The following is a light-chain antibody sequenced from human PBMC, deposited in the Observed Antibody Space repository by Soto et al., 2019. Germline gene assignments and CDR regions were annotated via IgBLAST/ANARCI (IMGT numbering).Light chain of an antibody. Sequence: ALQLTQSPSSLSASLGDRVPITCRACQGISSALAWYQQKPGKAPKLLIYYASSLESGVPSRFRGSGSGTDCTLTISSLLPEDFATYYCQQFNNSPITFGQGTRLEIK. CDR1: QGISSA. J-gene: IGKJ5*01. V-gene: IGKV1D-13*01. CDR3: QQFNNSPIT. CDR2: YAS.